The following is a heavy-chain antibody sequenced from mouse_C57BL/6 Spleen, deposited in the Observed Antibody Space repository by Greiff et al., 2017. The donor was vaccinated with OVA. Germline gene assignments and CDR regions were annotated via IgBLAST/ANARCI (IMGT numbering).Heavy chain of an antibody. J-gene: IGHJ4*01. Sequence: VKVVESGAELVKPGASVKISCKASCYAFSSYWMNWVKQRPGKGLEWIGQIYPGDGDTNYNGKFKGKATLTADKSSSTAYMQLSSLTSEDSAVYFCARRSNYGAMDYWGQGTSVTVSS. CDR3: ARRSNYGAMDY. D-gene: IGHD2-5*01. CDR2: IYPGDGDT. V-gene: IGHV1-80*01. CDR1: CYAFSSYW.